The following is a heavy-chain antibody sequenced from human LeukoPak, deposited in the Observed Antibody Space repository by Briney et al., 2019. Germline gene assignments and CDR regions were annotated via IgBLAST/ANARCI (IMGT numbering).Heavy chain of an antibody. J-gene: IGHJ5*02. V-gene: IGHV1-69*13. CDR3: ARRMRSGEPSKRPYTCFDP. CDR1: GGTFSSYA. D-gene: IGHD3-10*01. CDR2: IIPIFGTA. Sequence: ASVKVSCKASGGTFSSYAISWVRQAPGQGLEWMGGIIPIFGTANYAQKFQGRVTITADESTSTAYMELSSLRSEDTAVYYCARRMRSGEPSKRPYTCFDPGGREPWSPSPQ.